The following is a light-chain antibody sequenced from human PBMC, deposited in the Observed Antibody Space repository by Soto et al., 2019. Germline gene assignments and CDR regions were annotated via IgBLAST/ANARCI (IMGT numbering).Light chain of an antibody. V-gene: IGKV3-15*01. CDR3: QQCRNWPLT. J-gene: IGKJ4*01. CDR2: DAS. CDR1: QNVYNN. Sequence: EIVMTQSPATLSVSPGEGATLSCKASQNVYNNLAWYQQRPGQPPRLLIYDASTRATGISARFSGSGYGTKFTLTFCSLQSEDFAVYFCQQCRNWPLTFGGGTKVDIK.